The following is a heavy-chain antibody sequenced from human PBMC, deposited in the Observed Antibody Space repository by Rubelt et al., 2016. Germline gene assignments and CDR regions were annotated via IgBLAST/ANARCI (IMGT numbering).Heavy chain of an antibody. J-gene: IGHJ4*02. CDR2: ITSDGSST. D-gene: IGHD2-21*01. Sequence: QVQGKGLVWVSRITSDGSSTSYVDSVKGRFTISRDNAKNTLYLQMNSLRDEDTAVYYCARGSYYFDYWGQGTLVTVSS. CDR3: ARGSYYFDY. V-gene: IGHV3-74*01.